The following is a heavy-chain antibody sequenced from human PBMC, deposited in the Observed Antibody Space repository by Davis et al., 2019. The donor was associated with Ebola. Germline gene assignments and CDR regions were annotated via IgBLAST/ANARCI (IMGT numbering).Heavy chain of an antibody. J-gene: IGHJ6*02. CDR2: MNPNSGNT. CDR3: ARGHNSYDFWSGYYYYYGMDV. Sequence: ASVKVSCKASGYTFTSYDINWVQQATGQGLEWMGWMNPNSGNTGYAQKFQGRVTITRNTSISTAYMELSSLRSEDTAVYYCARGHNSYDFWSGYYYYYGMDVWGQGTTVTVSS. CDR1: GYTFTSYD. V-gene: IGHV1-8*03. D-gene: IGHD3-3*01.